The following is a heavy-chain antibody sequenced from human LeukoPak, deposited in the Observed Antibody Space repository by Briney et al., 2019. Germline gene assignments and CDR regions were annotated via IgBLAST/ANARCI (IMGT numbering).Heavy chain of an antibody. CDR2: IHPDGTEK. Sequence: GGSLRLSCAAPGLTFTYYWMHWVRQAPGKGLESVAYIHPDGTEKYYMESLRGRFAISRDNAKNSLYLQMSNLRDEDTAVYYCTSRYDFWSGYFQGYYFDFWGQGSLVTVSS. D-gene: IGHD3-3*01. J-gene: IGHJ4*02. CDR3: TSRYDFWSGYFQGYYFDF. V-gene: IGHV3-7*01. CDR1: GLTFTYYW.